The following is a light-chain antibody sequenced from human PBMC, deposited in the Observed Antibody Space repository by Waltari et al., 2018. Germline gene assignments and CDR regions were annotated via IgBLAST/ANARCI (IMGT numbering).Light chain of an antibody. Sequence: DIQMTQSPSSLSASVGDRVTITCRASQTISTYINWYQQKPGKAPKLLIYAASSLQSVVPSRFSGSGYGTDFTLTITSLQPEDFATYFCQQSKNTPFTFGPGTTVDIK. CDR1: QTISTY. J-gene: IGKJ3*01. CDR3: QQSKNTPFT. CDR2: AAS. V-gene: IGKV1-39*01.